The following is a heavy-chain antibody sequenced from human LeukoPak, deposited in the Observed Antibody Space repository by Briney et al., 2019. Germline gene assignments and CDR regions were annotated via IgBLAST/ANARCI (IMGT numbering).Heavy chain of an antibody. CDR3: ARGTPPDWSGYYSGYYYYYMDV. D-gene: IGHD3-3*01. CDR2: MNPNSGNT. V-gene: IGHV1-8*01. CDR1: GYTFTSYD. J-gene: IGHJ6*03. Sequence: GASVKVSCKASGYTFTSYDINWVRQATGQGLEWMGWMNPNSGNTGYAQKFQGRVTMTRNTSISTAYMELSSLRSEDTAVYYCARGTPPDWSGYYSGYYYYYMDVWGKGTTVTVSS.